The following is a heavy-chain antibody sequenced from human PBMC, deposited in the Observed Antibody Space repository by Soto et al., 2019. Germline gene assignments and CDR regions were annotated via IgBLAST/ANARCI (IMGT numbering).Heavy chain of an antibody. CDR2: ISSSSSYI. Sequence: EVQLVESGGGLVKPGGSLRLSCAASGFTFSSYSMNWVRQAPGKGLEWVSSISSSSSYIYYADSVKGRFTISRDNAKNSLYLQMNSLRAEDTAVYYCARDDDRRLGSGWPDWYFDLWGRGTLVTFSS. J-gene: IGHJ2*01. V-gene: IGHV3-21*01. D-gene: IGHD6-19*01. CDR3: ARDDDRRLGSGWPDWYFDL. CDR1: GFTFSSYS.